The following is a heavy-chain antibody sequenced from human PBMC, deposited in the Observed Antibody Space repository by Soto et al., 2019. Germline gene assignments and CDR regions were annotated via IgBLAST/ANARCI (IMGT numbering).Heavy chain of an antibody. D-gene: IGHD3-22*01. V-gene: IGHV1-69*06. J-gene: IGHJ4*02. CDR3: ASPGYYYDSSGYSRFDY. CDR1: GGTFSSYA. Sequence: QVQLVQSGAEVKKPGSSVKVSCKASGGTFSSYAISWVRQAPGQGLEWMGGIIPIFGTANYAQKFQGRVTITADKSTSTAYMEVSSLRSEDTDVYYCASPGYYYDSSGYSRFDYWGQGTLVTVSS. CDR2: IIPIFGTA.